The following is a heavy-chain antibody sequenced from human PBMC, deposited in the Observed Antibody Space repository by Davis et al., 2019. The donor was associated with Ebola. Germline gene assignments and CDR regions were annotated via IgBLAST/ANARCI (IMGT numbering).Heavy chain of an antibody. CDR1: GYTFTSYG. D-gene: IGHD1-26*01. CDR2: ISGYNGNT. J-gene: IGHJ4*02. Sequence: ASVTVSCKASGYTFTSYGISWVRQAPGHGLEWMGWISGYNGNTKNAQKVQGRVTMTTDTSTSTAYMELRSLRSDDTAVYYCARDLIVGPNDYWGQGTLVTVSS. V-gene: IGHV1-18*01. CDR3: ARDLIVGPNDY.